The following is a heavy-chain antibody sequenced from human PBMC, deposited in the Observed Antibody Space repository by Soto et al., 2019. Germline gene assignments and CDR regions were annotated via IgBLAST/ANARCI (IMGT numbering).Heavy chain of an antibody. J-gene: IGHJ4*02. Sequence: LSLTCTVSGGSISRSGYYWGRLRQPTGKGLEWIGNICHSGSTNYNPSLKSRVTISVNTSKNQFSLKLSSVTPADTAVFYCTRHVFCNSXGEVVDVPYFCGQGSLVT. D-gene: IGHD2-15*01. CDR3: TRHVFCNSXGEVVDVPYF. CDR2: ICHSGST. CDR1: GGSISRSGYY. V-gene: IGHV4-39*01.